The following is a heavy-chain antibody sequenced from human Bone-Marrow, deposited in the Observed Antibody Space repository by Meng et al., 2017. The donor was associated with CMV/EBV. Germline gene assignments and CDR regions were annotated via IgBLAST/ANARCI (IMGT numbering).Heavy chain of an antibody. Sequence: GGSLRLSCVGSGFTLREYVVHWLRQAPGKGLEWVANIKQDGSEKYYVDSVKGRFTISRDNAKSSLYLQMNSLRAEDTAVYYCGPSWAWGQGTLVTVSS. CDR3: GPSWA. CDR1: GFTLREYV. CDR2: IKQDGSEK. D-gene: IGHD1-26*01. J-gene: IGHJ4*02. V-gene: IGHV3-7*01.